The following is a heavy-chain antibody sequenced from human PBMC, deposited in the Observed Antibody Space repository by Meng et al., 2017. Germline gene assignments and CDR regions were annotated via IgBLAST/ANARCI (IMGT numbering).Heavy chain of an antibody. Sequence: QGQLVQAGAEVKKPGASVKVSCKASGGTFNSYAISWVRQAPGQGLEWMGGIIPIFGTANYAQKFQGRVTITADESTSTAYMELSSLRSEDTAVYYCARDDYSNYLPFDYWGQGTLVTVSS. D-gene: IGHD4-11*01. V-gene: IGHV1-69*01. J-gene: IGHJ4*02. CDR1: GGTFNSYA. CDR2: IIPIFGTA. CDR3: ARDDYSNYLPFDY.